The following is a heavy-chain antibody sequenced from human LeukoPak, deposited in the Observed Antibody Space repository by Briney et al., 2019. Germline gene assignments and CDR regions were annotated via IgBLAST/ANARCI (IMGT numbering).Heavy chain of an antibody. CDR3: ARELDSSGRPRGMDV. Sequence: PGGSLRLSCAASGFTVSSNYMSWVRQAPGKGLEWVSVIYSGGSTYYADSVKGRFTISRDNSKNTLYLQMNSLRAEDTAVYYCARELDSSGRPRGMDVWGQGTTVTVSS. CDR2: IYSGGST. J-gene: IGHJ6*02. D-gene: IGHD6-19*01. CDR1: GFTVSSNY. V-gene: IGHV3-53*01.